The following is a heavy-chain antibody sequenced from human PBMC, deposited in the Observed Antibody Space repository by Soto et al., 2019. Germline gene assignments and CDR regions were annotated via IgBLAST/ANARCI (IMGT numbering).Heavy chain of an antibody. J-gene: IGHJ4*02. CDR3: AKEYEYSSGWDRIDS. Sequence: EVQLLESGGGLVQPGGSLRLSCAASGFTFSSYAMSWVRQAPGKGLAWVAAISGSGVSTYYADSVKGRFTISRDNSKNTLYLQMTSLRAEDTAVYYCAKEYEYSSGWDRIDSWGQGTLVTVSS. CDR2: ISGSGVST. CDR1: GFTFSSYA. V-gene: IGHV3-23*01. D-gene: IGHD6-19*01.